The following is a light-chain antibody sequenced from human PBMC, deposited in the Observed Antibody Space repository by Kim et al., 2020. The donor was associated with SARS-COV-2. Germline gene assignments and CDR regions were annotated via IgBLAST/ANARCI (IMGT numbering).Light chain of an antibody. CDR2: QDN. CDR3: QAWDSSTGV. V-gene: IGLV3-1*01. Sequence: SVSPGQTASITCSGDKLGDKYACWYQQKPGQAPLLVIYQDNKRPSGIPERFSGSNSGNTATLTISGTQAMDEADYYCQAWDSSTGVFGGGTQLTVL. CDR1: KLGDKY. J-gene: IGLJ2*01.